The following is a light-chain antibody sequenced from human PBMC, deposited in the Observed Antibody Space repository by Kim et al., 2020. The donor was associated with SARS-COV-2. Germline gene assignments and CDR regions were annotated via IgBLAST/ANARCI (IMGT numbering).Light chain of an antibody. CDR2: DVS. J-gene: IGLJ2*01. Sequence: GQSITISCTGTSSDVGRDDFVSWYQQRPGNPPKLIIYDVSSRPSGVSDRFSGSKSGSTASLTISGLRAEDEAHYYCSSFTSSNTRLFGGGTKLTVL. V-gene: IGLV2-14*04. CDR3: SSFTSSNTRL. CDR1: SSDVGRDDF.